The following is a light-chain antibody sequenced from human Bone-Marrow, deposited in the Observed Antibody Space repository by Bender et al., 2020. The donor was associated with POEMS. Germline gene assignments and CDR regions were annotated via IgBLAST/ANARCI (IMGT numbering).Light chain of an antibody. Sequence: QSALTQPPSASGSPGQSVTISCTGTSSDVGGYNYVSWYQQHPGKAPKLMIYEVNKRPSGVSNRFSGSKSGSTASLTISGLQAEDEADYYCSSYTSITTLGVVFGGGTKLTVL. J-gene: IGLJ2*01. CDR2: EVN. V-gene: IGLV2-14*01. CDR1: SSDVGGYNY. CDR3: SSYTSITTLGVV.